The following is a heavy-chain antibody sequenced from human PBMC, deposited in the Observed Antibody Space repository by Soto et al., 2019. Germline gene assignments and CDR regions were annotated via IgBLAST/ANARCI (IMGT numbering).Heavy chain of an antibody. CDR3: ARAYYFGSGTSYTLYY. V-gene: IGHV3-30*03. J-gene: IGHJ4*02. Sequence: GGSLRLSCAASGFTFSNYGMHWVRQAPGKGLEWVAVISDDGVSKYYADSVQGRFTISRDNSESAVFLQMNSLRPDDTALYFCARAYYFGSGTSYTLYYWGQGTQVTV. D-gene: IGHD3-10*01. CDR2: ISDDGVSK. CDR1: GFTFSNYG.